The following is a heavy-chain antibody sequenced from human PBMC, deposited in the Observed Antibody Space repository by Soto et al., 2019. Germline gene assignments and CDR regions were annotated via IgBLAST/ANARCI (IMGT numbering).Heavy chain of an antibody. CDR1: GFTFSTYA. D-gene: IGHD1-7*01. CDR3: AKKGDVGTTKTWFDP. J-gene: IGHJ5*02. V-gene: IGHV3-23*01. CDR2: ISGSGVST. Sequence: EVQLLESGGGLVQPGGSLRLSCATSGFTFSTYAMTWVRQAPVKGLEWVSGISGSGVSTYYAESVKGRFTISRDNSKNTLYLQMNSLRAEDTAVYYCAKKGDVGTTKTWFDPWGQGTLVSVSS.